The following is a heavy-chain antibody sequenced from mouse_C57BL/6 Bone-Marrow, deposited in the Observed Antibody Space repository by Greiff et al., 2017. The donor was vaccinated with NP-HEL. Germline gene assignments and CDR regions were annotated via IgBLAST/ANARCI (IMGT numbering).Heavy chain of an antibody. CDR3: ARNYYGSSYAGKNYFDY. CDR2: ISSGGSYT. CDR1: GFTFSSYG. V-gene: IGHV5-6*01. D-gene: IGHD1-1*01. Sequence: EVHLVESGGDLVKPGGSLKLSCAASGFTFSSYGMSWVRQTPDKRLEWVATISSGGSYTYYLDSVKGRFTISRDNAKNTLYLQMSSLKSEDTAMYYCARNYYGSSYAGKNYFDYWGQGTTLTVSS. J-gene: IGHJ2*01.